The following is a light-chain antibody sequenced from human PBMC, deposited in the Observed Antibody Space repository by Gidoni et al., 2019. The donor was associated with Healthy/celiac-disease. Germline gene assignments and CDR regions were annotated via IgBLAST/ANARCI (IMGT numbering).Light chain of an antibody. V-gene: IGKV2-28*01. CDR1: QSLLHSNGYNY. CDR2: LGA. Sequence: DIVMTQSPLSLPVTPGEPASISCRSSQSLLHSNGYNYLDLYLQKPGQSPQLLIYLGANRASGVPDMFSGSGSGTDFTLKISRVEAEDVGVYYCMQALQTPLTFGGGTKVEIK. CDR3: MQALQTPLT. J-gene: IGKJ4*01.